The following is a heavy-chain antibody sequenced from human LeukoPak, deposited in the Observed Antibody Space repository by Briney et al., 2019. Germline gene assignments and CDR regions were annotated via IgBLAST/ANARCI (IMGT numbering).Heavy chain of an antibody. V-gene: IGHV1-24*01. CDR2: FDPEDGET. J-gene: IGHJ4*02. D-gene: IGHD3-16*02. Sequence: ASVKVSCKVSGYTLTELSMHWVRQAPGKGLEWMGGFDPEDGETIYAQKFQGRVTMTEDTSTDTAYMELSSLRSEDTTVYYCATSYRGVIDPFDYWGQGTLVTVSS. CDR1: GYTLTELS. CDR3: ATSYRGVIDPFDY.